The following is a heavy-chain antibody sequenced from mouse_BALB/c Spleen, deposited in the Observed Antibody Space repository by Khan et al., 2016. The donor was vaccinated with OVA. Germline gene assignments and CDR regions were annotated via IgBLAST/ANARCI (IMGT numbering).Heavy chain of an antibody. J-gene: IGHJ3*01. CDR2: LSPGSDDT. V-gene: IGHV1-77*01. D-gene: IGHD1-2*01. Sequence: QVQLQQSGAELARPGASVKVSCKASGYIFTDSYINWVKQRTGQGLEWIGELSPGSDDTYYNEKFKGKATLTADKSSSTAYMQLSSLTSEDSAVYFCARRNYFGYTFAYWGQGTLVTVSA. CDR1: GYIFTDSY. CDR3: ARRNYFGYTFAY.